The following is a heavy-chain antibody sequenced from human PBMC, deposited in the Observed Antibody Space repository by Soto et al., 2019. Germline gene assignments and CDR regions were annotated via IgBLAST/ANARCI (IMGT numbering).Heavy chain of an antibody. Sequence: DVQLLESGGGLVQPGGSLRLSCAASGFTFSTYAMTWVRQAPGKGLEWLSAISGSGANTYYADSVKGRFTISRDNSKNTLYLQMNSLRAEDTAVYYCANPAAAFWYFGLWGRGSLVTVSS. CDR2: ISGSGANT. J-gene: IGHJ2*01. CDR3: ANPAAAFWYFGL. V-gene: IGHV3-23*01. D-gene: IGHD6-13*01. CDR1: GFTFSTYA.